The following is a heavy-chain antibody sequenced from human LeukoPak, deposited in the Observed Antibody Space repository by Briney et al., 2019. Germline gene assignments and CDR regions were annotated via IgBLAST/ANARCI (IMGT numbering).Heavy chain of an antibody. CDR1: SGSFSGYY. J-gene: IGHJ3*02. V-gene: IGHV4-34*01. D-gene: IGHD1-14*01. CDR3: AREPYHTANAFDI. Sequence: PSETLSLTCAVYSGSFSGYYWSWIRQPPGKGLEWIWEINHSGSTNYNPSLKSRVTISVDTSKNQFSLKLSSVTAADTAVYYCAREPYHTANAFDIWGQGTMVIVSS. CDR2: INHSGST.